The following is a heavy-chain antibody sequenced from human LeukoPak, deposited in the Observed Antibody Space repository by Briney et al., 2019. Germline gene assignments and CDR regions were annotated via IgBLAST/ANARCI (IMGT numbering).Heavy chain of an antibody. CDR3: ARGGFNSYGYFY. CDR1: GGSFNNYY. CDR2: ISQSETT. D-gene: IGHD5-18*01. Sequence: SETLSLTCAVYGGSFNNYYWTWIRQSPGKGLEWIGDISQSETTNYNPSLESRIALSIDTSRSQFSLRLSSLTAADTAVYFCARGGFNSYGYFYWGQGVLVTVSS. V-gene: IGHV4-34*01. J-gene: IGHJ4*02.